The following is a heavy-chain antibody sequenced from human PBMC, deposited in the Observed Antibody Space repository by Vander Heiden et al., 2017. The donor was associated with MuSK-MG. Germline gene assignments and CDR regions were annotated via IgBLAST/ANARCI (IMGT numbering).Heavy chain of an antibody. V-gene: IGHV1-69*06. CDR2: IIPIFGTA. D-gene: IGHD3-10*01. Sequence: QVQLVQSGAEVKKPGSSVKVSCKASGGTFSSYAISWVRQAPGQGLEWMGGIIPIFGTANYAQKFQGRVTITADKSTSTAYMELSSLRSEDTAVYYCARGNTSPAYRWFGQYYFDYWGQGTLVTVSS. CDR1: GGTFSSYA. J-gene: IGHJ4*02. CDR3: ARGNTSPAYRWFGQYYFDY.